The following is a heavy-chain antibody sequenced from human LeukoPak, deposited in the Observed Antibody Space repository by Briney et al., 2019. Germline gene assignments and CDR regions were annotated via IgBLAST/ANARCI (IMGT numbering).Heavy chain of an antibody. CDR3: ARHAGMTMASLYYDY. V-gene: IGHV4-59*08. Sequence: SETLSLTCTVSGGSISSYYWSWIRQPPGKGLEWIGYIYYSGSTNYNPSLKSRVTISVDTSKNQFSLKLSSVTAGDTAVYYCARHAGMTMASLYYDYWGQGTLVTVSS. J-gene: IGHJ4*02. CDR2: IYYSGST. CDR1: GGSISSYY. D-gene: IGHD5-24*01.